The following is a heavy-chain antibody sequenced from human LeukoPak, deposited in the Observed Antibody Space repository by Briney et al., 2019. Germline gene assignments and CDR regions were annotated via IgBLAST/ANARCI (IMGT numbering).Heavy chain of an antibody. Sequence: GESLKISCTGSGYSFSNYWIGWVRLMPGKGLEWMGIIYPGDSDTRYSPSFQGQVTISADKSISTAYLQWSSLKASDTAMYYCARRRYYYDSSGYSHFDYWGQGTLVTVSS. J-gene: IGHJ4*02. V-gene: IGHV5-51*01. D-gene: IGHD3-22*01. CDR1: GYSFSNYW. CDR2: IYPGDSDT. CDR3: ARRRYYYDSSGYSHFDY.